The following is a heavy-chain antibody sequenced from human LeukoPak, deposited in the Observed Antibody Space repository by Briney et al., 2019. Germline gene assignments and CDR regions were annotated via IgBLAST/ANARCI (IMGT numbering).Heavy chain of an antibody. CDR3: AELGIAMIGGV. CDR2: ISSSGSTI. CDR1: GFTFCSYE. J-gene: IGHJ6*04. Sequence: GGSLRLSCAASGFTFCSYEMNWVRQAPGEGLEWVSYISSSGSTIYYADSVKGRFTISRDNAKNSLYLQMNSLRAEDTAVYYCAELGIAMIGGVWGKGTTVTISS. V-gene: IGHV3-48*03. D-gene: IGHD3-10*02.